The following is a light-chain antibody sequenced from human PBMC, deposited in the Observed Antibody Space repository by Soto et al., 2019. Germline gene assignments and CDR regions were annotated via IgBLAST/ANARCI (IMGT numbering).Light chain of an antibody. V-gene: IGLV2-14*01. CDR3: SSYTTSSSWV. CDR2: EVN. Sequence: QSALTQPASVSGSPGQPITISCTGTSSDVGAYNYVSWYQLHPGKAPKLMIYEVNNRPSGVSHRFSGSKSGNTASLTISGLQAEDEADYHCSSYTTSSSWVFGGGTKLTVL. CDR1: SSDVGAYNY. J-gene: IGLJ3*02.